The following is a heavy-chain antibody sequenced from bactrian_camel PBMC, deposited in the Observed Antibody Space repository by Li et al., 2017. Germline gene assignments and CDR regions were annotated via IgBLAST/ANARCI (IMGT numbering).Heavy chain of an antibody. CDR2: RLWGGGSP. D-gene: IGHD4*01. Sequence: SGYTSSLNYMVAWFRQTPGKEREGVAARLWGGGSPYYANSVKGLFTISLDKTKNTVYLQMNSLKAEDTAVYYCVRDGPISSLGDYSLAYWGQGTQVTVS. CDR3: VRDGPISSLGDYSLAY. CDR1: GYTSSLNYM. V-gene: IGHV3S25*01. J-gene: IGHJ4*01.